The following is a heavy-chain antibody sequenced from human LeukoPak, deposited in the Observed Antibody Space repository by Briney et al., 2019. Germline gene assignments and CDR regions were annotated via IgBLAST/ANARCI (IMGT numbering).Heavy chain of an antibody. CDR2: ISGSGGST. Sequence: GGSLRLSCAASGFTFSSYAMSWVRQAPGKGLEWVSAISGSGGSTYYADSVKGRFTISRDNSKNTLYLQMNSLRAEDTAVYYCARSGFPYGSGSPIDYWGQGTLVTVSS. J-gene: IGHJ4*02. CDR3: ARSGFPYGSGSPIDY. V-gene: IGHV3-23*01. CDR1: GFTFSSYA. D-gene: IGHD3-10*01.